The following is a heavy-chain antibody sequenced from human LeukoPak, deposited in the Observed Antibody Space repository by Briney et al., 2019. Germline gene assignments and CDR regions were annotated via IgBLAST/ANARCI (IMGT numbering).Heavy chain of an antibody. CDR1: GGSISSSSYY. D-gene: IGHD6-6*01. CDR2: IYYSGST. J-gene: IGHJ4*02. V-gene: IGHV4-39*01. CDR3: AARIAARLDFAY. Sequence: SETLSLTCTVSGGSISSSSYYWGWIRQPPGKGLEWIGSIYYSGSTYYNPSLKSRVTISVDSSKNQFSLKLSSVTAADTAVYYCAARIAARLDFAYWGQGTLVTVSP.